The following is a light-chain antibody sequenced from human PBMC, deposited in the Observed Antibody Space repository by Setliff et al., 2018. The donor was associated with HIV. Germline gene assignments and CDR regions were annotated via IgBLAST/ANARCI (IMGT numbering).Light chain of an antibody. J-gene: IGLJ1*01. Sequence: QSALTQPRSVSGSPGQSVTFSCTGSSSDIGTYNYVSWYQQHPGKAPKLMIYDVSRQPSGVPDRFSGSKSGNTASLTISGLQADDEADYYCCSYAGSYTYIFGTGTKV. CDR2: DVS. CDR3: CSYAGSYTYI. V-gene: IGLV2-11*01. CDR1: SSDIGTYNY.